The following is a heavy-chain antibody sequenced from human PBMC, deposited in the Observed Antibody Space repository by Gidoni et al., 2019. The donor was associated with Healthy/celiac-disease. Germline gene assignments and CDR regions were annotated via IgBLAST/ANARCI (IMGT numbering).Heavy chain of an antibody. CDR1: GFTFTSSA. CDR3: AADRLPYYYDSSGYYPHAFDI. Sequence: QMQLVQSGPEVKKPGTSVKVSCKASGFTFTSSAVQWVRQARGQRLEWIGWIVVGSGNTNYAQKFKERVTITRDMSTSTAYMELSSLRSEDTAVYYCAADRLPYYYDSSGYYPHAFDIWGQGTMVTVSS. D-gene: IGHD3-22*01. CDR2: IVVGSGNT. V-gene: IGHV1-58*01. J-gene: IGHJ3*02.